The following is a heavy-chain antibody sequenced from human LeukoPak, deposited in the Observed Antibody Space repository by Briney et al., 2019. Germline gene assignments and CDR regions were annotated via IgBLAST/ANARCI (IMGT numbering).Heavy chain of an antibody. Sequence: GASVKVSCKASGGTFSSYAISWVRQAPGQGLEWMGRIIPILGIANYAQKFQGRVTITADKSTSTVYMELSSLRSEDTAVYYCARDRIVVVVAATPWFDPWGQGTLVTVSS. J-gene: IGHJ5*02. CDR2: IIPILGIA. V-gene: IGHV1-69*04. CDR1: GGTFSSYA. CDR3: ARDRIVVVVAATPWFDP. D-gene: IGHD2-15*01.